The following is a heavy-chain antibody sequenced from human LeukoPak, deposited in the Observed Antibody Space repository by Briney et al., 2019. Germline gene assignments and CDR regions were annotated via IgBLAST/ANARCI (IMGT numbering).Heavy chain of an antibody. CDR2: IYPDDSDA. V-gene: IGHV5-51*01. CDR3: ARRRLGSGYDAFDI. Sequence: GESLKISCKGSGYSFSDYWVAWVRQMSGKGLEWMGIIYPDDSDATYSPSWQGHVTFSVDKSINTAYLQWSSLQASDTAMYYCARRRLGSGYDAFDIWGQGTMVTVSS. CDR1: GYSFSDYW. J-gene: IGHJ3*02. D-gene: IGHD3-10*01.